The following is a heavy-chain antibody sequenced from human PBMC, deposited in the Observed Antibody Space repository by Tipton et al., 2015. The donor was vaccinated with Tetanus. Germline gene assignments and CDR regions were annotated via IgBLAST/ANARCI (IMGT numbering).Heavy chain of an antibody. V-gene: IGHV1-2*02. J-gene: IGHJ6*02. CDR2: IDPNSGGT. CDR1: GYTFTGYY. CDR3: ARDRGDYIFYGMDV. D-gene: IGHD3-22*01. Sequence: QVQLVQSGAEMKKPGASVKVSCKASGYTFTGYYIYWVRQAPGQGLEWMGWIDPNSGGTVYAQKFQGRVPMTRDTSISTAYMELRSLRSDDTAVYYCARDRGDYIFYGMDVWGPGTTVTVS.